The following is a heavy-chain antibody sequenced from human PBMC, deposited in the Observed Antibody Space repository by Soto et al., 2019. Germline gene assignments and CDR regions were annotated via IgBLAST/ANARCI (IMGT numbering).Heavy chain of an antibody. CDR2: IYNDGST. CDR3: ARHPTHSTAGNYYVMGV. CDR1: GFTVSNSY. D-gene: IGHD2-2*01. Sequence: EVQLVETGGGLIQPGGSLRLSCAASGFTVSNSYMSWVRQAPGKGLEWVSVIYNDGSTYYADSVKGRFAISRDNSKNTLYLQMDSLRVEDTAVYFCARHPTHSTAGNYYVMGVWGQVPTLAASS. J-gene: IGHJ6*02. V-gene: IGHV3-53*02.